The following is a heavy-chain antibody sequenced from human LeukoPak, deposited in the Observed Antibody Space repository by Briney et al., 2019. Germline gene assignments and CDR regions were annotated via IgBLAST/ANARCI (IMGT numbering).Heavy chain of an antibody. CDR1: GVSISSSEW. Sequence: SGTLSLNCGVSGVSISSSEWWIWVRQPPGQGLEWIGEIHRDGRTRYNPSLKSRVTMSIDYSKNQFSLKVNSVTAADTAVYYCARGKDLWFGELLLYFDYWGQGTLVTVSS. CDR2: IHRDGRT. V-gene: IGHV4-4*02. D-gene: IGHD3-10*01. J-gene: IGHJ4*02. CDR3: ARGKDLWFGELLLYFDY.